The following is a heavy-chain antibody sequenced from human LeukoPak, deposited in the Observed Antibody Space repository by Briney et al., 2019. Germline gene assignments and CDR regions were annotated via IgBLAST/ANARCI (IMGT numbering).Heavy chain of an antibody. J-gene: IGHJ4*02. CDR2: IYTSGST. V-gene: IGHV4-39*07. CDR1: GGSISSSSYY. Sequence: PSETLSLTCTVSGGSISSSSYYWGWIRQPPGKGLEWIGRIYTSGSTNYNPSLKSRVTMSVDTSKNQFSLKLSSVTAADTAVYYCARYGSYFDYWGQGTLVIVSS. CDR3: ARYGSYFDY. D-gene: IGHD3-10*01.